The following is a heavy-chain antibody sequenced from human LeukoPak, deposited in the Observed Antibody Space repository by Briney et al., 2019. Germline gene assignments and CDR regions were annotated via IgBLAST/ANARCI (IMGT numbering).Heavy chain of an antibody. V-gene: IGHV4-59*01. CDR1: GVSISSYY. Sequence: SETLSLTCTVSGVSISSYYWSWIWQPPGKGLEWIGYIYYSGSTNYNPSLKSRVTISVDTSKNQFSLKLSSVTAADTAVYYCAGYPYYYYGMDVWGQGTTVTVSS. J-gene: IGHJ6*02. D-gene: IGHD6-13*01. CDR3: AGYPYYYYGMDV. CDR2: IYYSGST.